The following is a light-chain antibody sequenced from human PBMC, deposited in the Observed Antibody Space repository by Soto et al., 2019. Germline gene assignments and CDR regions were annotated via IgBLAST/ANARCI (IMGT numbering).Light chain of an antibody. CDR1: SGHSSYA. J-gene: IGLJ3*02. CDR2: LNNDGSH. CDR3: QTWGTGTWV. V-gene: IGLV4-69*01. Sequence: QPVLTQSPSASASLGASVKLSCTLSSGHSSYAIAWHQQQPEKGPRYLMKLNNDGSHSKGDGIPDRFSGSSSGAERYLTISSHQSEDDADYYCQTWGTGTWVFGGGTKLTVL.